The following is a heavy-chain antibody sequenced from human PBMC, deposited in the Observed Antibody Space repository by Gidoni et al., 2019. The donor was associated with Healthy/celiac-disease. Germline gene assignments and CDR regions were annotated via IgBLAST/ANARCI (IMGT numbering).Heavy chain of an antibody. J-gene: IGHJ4*02. CDR3: ARDVSSSYYFDY. Sequence: EVQLVESGGGLVKPGGSLRLSCAASGFTFSSYSMNWVRQAPGKGLEWVSSISSSSSYIYYADSVKGRFTISRDNAKNSLYLQMNSLRAEDTAVYYCARDVSSSYYFDYWGQGTLVTVSS. CDR2: ISSSSSYI. V-gene: IGHV3-21*01. CDR1: GFTFSSYS. D-gene: IGHD6-13*01.